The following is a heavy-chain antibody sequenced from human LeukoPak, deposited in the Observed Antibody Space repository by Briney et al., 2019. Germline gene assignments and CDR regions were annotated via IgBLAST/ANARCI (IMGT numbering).Heavy chain of an antibody. D-gene: IGHD3-10*01. CDR2: LFYSGST. CDR3: ATVAVIRGVTYFDY. V-gene: IGHV4-59*01. CDR1: VGPFSIXX. J-gene: IGHJ4*02. Sequence: SEPLXLTCTVSVGPFSIXXGXXXRRPPGXXXXXXAYLFYSGSTDYNPSLXSRVPXSVDTSKNQFSLKLRSVTAADTAVYYCATVAVIRGVTYFDYWGQGTLVTVSS.